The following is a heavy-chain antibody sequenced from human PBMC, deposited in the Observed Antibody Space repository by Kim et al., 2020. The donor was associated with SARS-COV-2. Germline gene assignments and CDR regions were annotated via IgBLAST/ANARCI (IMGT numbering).Heavy chain of an antibody. Sequence: SETLSLTCTVSGGSISSGDYYWSWIRQPPGKGLEWIGYIYYSGSTYYNPSLKSRVTISVDTSKNQFSLKLSSVTAADTAVYYCAKSYDSSGYYYWRGAFDIWGQGTMVTVSS. CDR3: AKSYDSSGYYYWRGAFDI. D-gene: IGHD3-22*01. CDR2: IYYSGST. CDR1: GGSISSGDYY. J-gene: IGHJ3*02. V-gene: IGHV4-30-4*01.